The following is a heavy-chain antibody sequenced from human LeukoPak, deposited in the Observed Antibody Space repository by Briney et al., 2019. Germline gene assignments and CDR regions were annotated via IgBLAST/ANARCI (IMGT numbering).Heavy chain of an antibody. Sequence: PSETLSLTCTVSGGSVSSGSYYWSWIRQPPGKGLEWIGYIYYSGSTNYNPSLKSRVTISVDTSKNQFSLKLSSVTAADTAVYYCARGVGDYVWGSYRQYYFDYWGQGTLVTVSS. CDR2: IYYSGST. CDR1: GGSVSSGSYY. CDR3: ARGVGDYVWGSYRQYYFDY. D-gene: IGHD3-16*02. V-gene: IGHV4-61*01. J-gene: IGHJ4*02.